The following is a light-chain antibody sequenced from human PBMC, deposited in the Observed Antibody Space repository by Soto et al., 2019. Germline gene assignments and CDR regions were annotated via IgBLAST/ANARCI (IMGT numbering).Light chain of an antibody. Sequence: EIVLTQSPGTLSLSPGERATLSCRASQSVSSSYLAWYQQKPGQAPRLLIYGASSRATGIPDRFSGSGSGTDFTLTISRLEPEDFAVYYCQQYGSSPLTFGQGTQLEI. CDR1: QSVSSSY. CDR2: GAS. CDR3: QQYGSSPLT. V-gene: IGKV3-20*01. J-gene: IGKJ5*01.